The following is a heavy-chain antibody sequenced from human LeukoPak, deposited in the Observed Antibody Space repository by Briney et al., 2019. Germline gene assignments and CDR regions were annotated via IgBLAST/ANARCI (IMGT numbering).Heavy chain of an antibody. J-gene: IGHJ4*02. Sequence: GGSLRLSCAASAFTFSDYSMNWVRQAPGKGLEWVSYISGRSSTIYYADSVKGRFTISRDNAKNSMYLQMNSLRAEDTAVYYCARDRIKSGSYYFDYWGQGTLVTVS. V-gene: IGHV3-48*01. CDR1: AFTFSDYS. CDR3: ARDRIKSGSYYFDY. CDR2: ISGRSSTI. D-gene: IGHD1-26*01.